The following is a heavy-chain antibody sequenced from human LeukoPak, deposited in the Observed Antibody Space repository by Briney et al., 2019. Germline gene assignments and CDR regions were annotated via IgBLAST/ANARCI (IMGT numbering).Heavy chain of an antibody. CDR2: IKQDGSEK. CDR3: ARDHAAVATYYFDY. J-gene: IGHJ4*02. V-gene: IGHV3-7*01. Sequence: GGSLRLSCAASGFTFSSYWMSWVRQAPGKGLEWVANIKQDGSEKHYVDSVKGRFTISRDNAKNSLYLQMNSLRAEDTAVYYCARDHAAVATYYFDYWGQGTLVTVSS. CDR1: GFTFSSYW. D-gene: IGHD5-12*01.